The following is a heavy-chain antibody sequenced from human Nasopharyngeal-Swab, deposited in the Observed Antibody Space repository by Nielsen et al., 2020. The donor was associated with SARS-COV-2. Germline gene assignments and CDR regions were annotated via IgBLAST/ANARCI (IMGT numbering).Heavy chain of an antibody. J-gene: IGHJ4*02. CDR2: ISSNGGST. CDR3: VKDRGAHSVVVVAAS. CDR1: GFTFSSYT. D-gene: IGHD2-15*01. Sequence: GVLRLSCSASGFTFSSYTMHWVRQAPGKGLEHVSAISSNGGSTYYADSVKGRFTISRDNSKNTLNLQMSSLRAEDTAVYYCVKDRGAHSVVVVAASWGQGTLVTVSS. V-gene: IGHV3-64D*06.